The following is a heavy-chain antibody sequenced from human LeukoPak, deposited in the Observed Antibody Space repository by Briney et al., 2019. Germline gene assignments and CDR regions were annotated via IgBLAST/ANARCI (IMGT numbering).Heavy chain of an antibody. Sequence: SETLSLTCTVSGGSISTISSGTYYWSWIRQHPGKGLEWIGYIYYSGSTYYNPSLKSRVTISVDTSKNQFSLKLSSVTAADTAVYYCATMSKKRGGDDAFDIWGQGTMVTVSS. CDR1: GGSISTISSGTYY. CDR3: ATMSKKRGGDDAFDI. D-gene: IGHD3-16*01. CDR2: IYYSGST. V-gene: IGHV4-31*03. J-gene: IGHJ3*02.